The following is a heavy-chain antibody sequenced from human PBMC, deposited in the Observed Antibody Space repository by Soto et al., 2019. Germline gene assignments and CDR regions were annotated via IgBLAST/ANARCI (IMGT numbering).Heavy chain of an antibody. CDR2: IYSGGST. J-gene: IGHJ5*02. V-gene: IGHV3-53*01. Sequence: EVQLVESGGGLIQPGGSLRLSCAASGFTVSSNYMSWVPQAPGKGLEWVSVIYSGGSTYYADSVKGRFTISRDNSKNTXYLQMNGLRAEDTAVYYCASNLYYGSGSYHGWFDPWGQGTLVTVSS. CDR1: GFTVSSNY. D-gene: IGHD3-10*01. CDR3: ASNLYYGSGSYHGWFDP.